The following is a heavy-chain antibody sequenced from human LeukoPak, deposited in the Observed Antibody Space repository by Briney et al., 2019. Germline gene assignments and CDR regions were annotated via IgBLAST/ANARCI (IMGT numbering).Heavy chain of an antibody. Sequence: GGSLRLSCAVSGFPLSSYAMSWVRQAPGKGLEWVSVISASGSNTYYVDSVKGRFTISRDNSKNTIYLQMNSLRGEDTAVYYCAKGLSMVDYWGQGTLVTVSS. J-gene: IGHJ4*02. CDR1: GFPLSSYA. CDR2: ISASGSNT. V-gene: IGHV3-23*01. D-gene: IGHD3-10*01. CDR3: AKGLSMVDY.